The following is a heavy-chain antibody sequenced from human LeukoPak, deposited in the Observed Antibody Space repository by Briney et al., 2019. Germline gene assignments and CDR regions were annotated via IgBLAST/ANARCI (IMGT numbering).Heavy chain of an antibody. CDR2: ISAYNGNT. V-gene: IGHV1-18*01. CDR1: GYTFTSYG. Sequence: ASVKVSCKASGYTFTSYGISWVRQAPGQGLEWMGWISAYNGNTNYAQKLQGRVTMTTDTSTSTAYMELRSLRSDDTAVYYCARGIDPSIVGATVSWYFDLWGRGTLVTVSS. CDR3: ARGIDPSIVGATVSWYFDL. D-gene: IGHD1-26*01. J-gene: IGHJ2*01.